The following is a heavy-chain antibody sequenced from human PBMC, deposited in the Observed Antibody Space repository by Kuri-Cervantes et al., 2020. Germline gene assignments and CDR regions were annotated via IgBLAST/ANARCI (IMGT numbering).Heavy chain of an antibody. J-gene: IGHJ6*02. Sequence: GSLRLSCTVSGGSISSSSYYWGWIRQPPGKGLEWIGSIYYSGSTYYNPSLKSRVTISVDTFKNQFSLKLSSVTAADTAVYYCAREIFGGTSGVRYYYYGMDVWGQGTTVTVSS. CDR3: AREIFGGTSGVRYYYYGMDV. CDR1: GGSISSSSYY. V-gene: IGHV4-39*07. CDR2: IYYSGST. D-gene: IGHD3-3*01.